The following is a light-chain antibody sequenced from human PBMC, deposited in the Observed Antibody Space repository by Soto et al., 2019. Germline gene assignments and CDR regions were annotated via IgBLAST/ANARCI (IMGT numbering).Light chain of an antibody. V-gene: IGKV1-5*01. CDR1: QSISNW. CDR3: QQYNGYSPT. Sequence: DIQMTQSPSTLSASVGDRVTITCRASQSISNWLAWYQQKPGKAPNLLIYAGSSLGSGVPTRFSGSGSGTEFTLTISSLQPDDFATYYCQQYNGYSPTFGQGTKLEIK. J-gene: IGKJ2*01. CDR2: AGS.